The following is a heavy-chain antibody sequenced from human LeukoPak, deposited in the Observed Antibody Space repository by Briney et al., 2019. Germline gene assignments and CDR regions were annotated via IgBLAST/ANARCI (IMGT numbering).Heavy chain of an antibody. CDR1: GFTVSSNY. J-gene: IGHJ6*02. CDR2: IYSGGST. V-gene: IGHV3-66*02. Sequence: PGGSLRLSCAASGFTVSSNYMSWVRQAPGKGLERVSVIYSGGSTYYADSVKGRFTISGDNSKNTLYLQMNSLRAEDTAVYYCAREGKPSSYYYGMDVWGQGTTVTVSS. CDR3: AREGKPSSYYYGMDV.